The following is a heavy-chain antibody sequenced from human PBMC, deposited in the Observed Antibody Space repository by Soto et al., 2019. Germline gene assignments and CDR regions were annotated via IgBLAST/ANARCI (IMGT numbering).Heavy chain of an antibody. CDR2: IIPTFGTG. V-gene: IGHV1-69*01. CDR1: GGTYNNYA. J-gene: IGHJ6*02. D-gene: IGHD3-10*01. CDR3: ASVDGTLVRGGQSSPYKMDV. Sequence: QVLLVQSGPEVKKPGSSVKVSRKASGGTYNNYAINRVRHAPGKGLEWMGGIIPTFGTGNHAQKFQGRVTNTADESTTTAYMELTSLRSEHTAIYYCASVDGTLVRGGQSSPYKMDVWCQGTTVIVSS.